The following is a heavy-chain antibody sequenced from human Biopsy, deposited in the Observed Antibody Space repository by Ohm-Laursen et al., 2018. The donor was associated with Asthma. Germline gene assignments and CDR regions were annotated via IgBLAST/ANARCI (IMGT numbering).Heavy chain of an antibody. D-gene: IGHD2-2*01. CDR1: GGTFNTYV. J-gene: IGHJ4*02. V-gene: IGHV1-69*01. Sequence: VSSVKVSCKSLGGTFNTYVIGWVRQAPGQGLEWMGGINSVFGTTTYPQKFQDRVTITADDSTSTVYMELSNLRSEDTAMYYCARKAGSCISRTCYSLDFWGQGTLVTVSS. CDR2: INSVFGTT. CDR3: ARKAGSCISRTCYSLDF.